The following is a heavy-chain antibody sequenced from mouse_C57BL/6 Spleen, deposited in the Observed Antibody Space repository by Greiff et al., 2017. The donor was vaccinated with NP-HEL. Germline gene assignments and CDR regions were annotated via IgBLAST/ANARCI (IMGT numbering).Heavy chain of an antibody. CDR1: GYTFTSYW. V-gene: IGHV1-7*01. CDR3: AKRNLNRERYFDV. Sequence: VQLQQSGAELAKPGASVKLSCKASGYTFTSYWMHWVKQRPGQGLEWIGYINPSSGYTKYNQKFKDKATLTADKSSSTAYMQLSSLTYEDSAVYYCAKRNLNRERYFDVWGTGTTVTVSS. D-gene: IGHD3-1*01. J-gene: IGHJ1*03. CDR2: INPSSGYT.